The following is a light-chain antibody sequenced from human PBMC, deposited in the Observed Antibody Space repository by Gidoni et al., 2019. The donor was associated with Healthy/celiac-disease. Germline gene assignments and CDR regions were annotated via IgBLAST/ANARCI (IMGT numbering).Light chain of an antibody. CDR1: QSVSSY. Sequence: IVLTQSHATLSLSPGERATLSCRASQSVSSYLAWYQRKPGQAPRHLIYEASNRATGIPARFSGSGSGTDFTLTISGLEPEEVAVYYCQQRSNWPMYTFXXXTKLEIK. CDR2: EAS. CDR3: QQRSNWPMYT. V-gene: IGKV3-11*01. J-gene: IGKJ2*01.